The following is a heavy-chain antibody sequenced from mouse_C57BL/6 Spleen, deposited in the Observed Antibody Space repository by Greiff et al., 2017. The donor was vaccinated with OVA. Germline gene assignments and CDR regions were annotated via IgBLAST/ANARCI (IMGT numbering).Heavy chain of an antibody. J-gene: IGHJ2*01. CDR2: IYWDDDK. CDR3: ARRDSSGFDY. V-gene: IGHV8-12*01. Sequence: QVTLKVSGPGILQPSQTLSLSCSFSGFSLSTSGMGVSWLRQPSGKGLVWLAHIYWDDDKRYNPSLKSRLTISKDTSRNQVFLKITGVDTADTATYYCARRDSSGFDYWGQGTTLTVSS. D-gene: IGHD3-2*02. CDR1: GFSLSTSGMG.